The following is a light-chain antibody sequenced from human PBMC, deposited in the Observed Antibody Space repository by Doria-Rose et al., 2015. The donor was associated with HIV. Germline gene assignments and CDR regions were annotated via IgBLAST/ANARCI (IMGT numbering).Light chain of an antibody. J-gene: IGKJ1*01. V-gene: IGKV3-20*01. CDR1: QSFSSTY. CDR3: HQYGTSWT. Sequence: EIVMTQSPGTLSLSPGEGATLSCRASQSFSSTYLAWYQQKPGQAPSLLIYDGSTRATGIPDRFSASGSKTDFTLTINRLEPKDFALYYCHQYGTSWTFGQGTKVEI. CDR2: DGS.